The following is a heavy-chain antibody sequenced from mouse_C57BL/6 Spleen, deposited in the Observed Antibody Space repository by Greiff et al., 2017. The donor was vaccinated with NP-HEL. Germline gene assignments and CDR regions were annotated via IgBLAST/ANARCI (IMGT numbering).Heavy chain of an antibody. V-gene: IGHV1-50*01. J-gene: IGHJ2*01. CDR2: IDPSDSYT. Sequence: VQLQQPGAELVKPGASVKLSCKASGYTFTSYWMQWVKQRPGQGLEWIGEIDPSDSYTNYNQKFKGKATLTVDTSSSTAYMQLSSLTSEDSAVYYCARGGTGDFDYWGQGTTLTVSS. CDR1: GYTFTSYW. CDR3: ARGGTGDFDY. D-gene: IGHD4-1*01.